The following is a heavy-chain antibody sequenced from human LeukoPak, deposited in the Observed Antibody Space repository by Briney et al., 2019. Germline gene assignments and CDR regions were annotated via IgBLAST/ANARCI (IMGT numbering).Heavy chain of an antibody. CDR1: GFTFSSYS. V-gene: IGHV3-21*01. CDR2: ISSSSSYI. D-gene: IGHD6-13*01. Sequence: GGSLRLSCAASGFTFSSYSMNWVRQAPGKGLEWASPISSSSSYIYYADSVKGRFTISRDNAKNSLYLQMNSLRAEDTAVYYCARRPDGQQLVPNWGQGTLVTVSS. CDR3: ARRPDGQQLVPN. J-gene: IGHJ4*02.